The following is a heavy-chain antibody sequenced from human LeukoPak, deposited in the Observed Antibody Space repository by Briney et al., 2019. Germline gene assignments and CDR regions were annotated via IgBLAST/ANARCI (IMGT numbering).Heavy chain of an antibody. CDR3: ASRIYSNYFFDY. Sequence: PGGSLRLSCAASGFTFSSYAMSWVRQAPGKGLEWVSAISGSGGSTYYADSVKGRFTISRDNSKNTLYLQMNSLRAEDTAVYYCASRIYSNYFFDYWGQGTLVTVSS. CDR2: ISGSGGST. J-gene: IGHJ4*02. CDR1: GFTFSSYA. V-gene: IGHV3-23*01. D-gene: IGHD4-11*01.